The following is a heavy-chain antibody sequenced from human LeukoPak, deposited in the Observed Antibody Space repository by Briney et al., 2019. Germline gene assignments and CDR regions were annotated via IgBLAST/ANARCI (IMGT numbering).Heavy chain of an antibody. CDR3: GGTLDSSGSSFDY. J-gene: IGHJ4*02. Sequence: GGSLRLSCAASGFTFSSYGMHWVRQAPGKGLEWVAVISYDGSNKYYADSVKGRFTISRDNSKNTLYLQMNSLRAEDTAVYYCGGTLDSSGSSFDYWGQGTLVTVSS. D-gene: IGHD3-22*01. CDR1: GFTFSSYG. V-gene: IGHV3-30*03. CDR2: ISYDGSNK.